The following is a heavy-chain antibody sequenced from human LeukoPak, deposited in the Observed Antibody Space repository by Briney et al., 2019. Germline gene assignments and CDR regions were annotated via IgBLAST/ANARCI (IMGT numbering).Heavy chain of an antibody. J-gene: IGHJ4*02. CDR3: ARLEGEFRFDPYFDY. V-gene: IGHV5-51*01. D-gene: IGHD3-3*01. Sequence: GESLKISCKGSGYSFTSYWIGWVRQMPGKGLEWMGIIYPGDSDTRYSPSFQGQVTISADKSISTAYLQWSSLKASDTAMYYCARLEGEFRFDPYFDYWGQGTLVTVSS. CDR1: GYSFTSYW. CDR2: IYPGDSDT.